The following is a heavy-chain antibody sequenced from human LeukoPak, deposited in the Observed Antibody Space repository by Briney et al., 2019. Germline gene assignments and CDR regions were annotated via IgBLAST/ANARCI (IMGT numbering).Heavy chain of an antibody. J-gene: IGHJ4*02. V-gene: IGHV3-7*01. CDR2: INQDGSKK. D-gene: IGHD2-21*02. Sequence: GGSLRLSCVASRFTFSNYWMSWVRQAPGKGLEWVANINQDGSKKPYADSMKGRFTISRDNAKESLYLQLNSLRADDTAVYYCAKWGPHCVGDYCPALDSWGQGTLVTVSS. CDR1: RFTFSNYW. CDR3: AKWGPHCVGDYCPALDS.